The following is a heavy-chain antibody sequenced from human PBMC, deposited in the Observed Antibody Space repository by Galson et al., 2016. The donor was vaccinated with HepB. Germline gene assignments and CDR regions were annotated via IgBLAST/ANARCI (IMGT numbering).Heavy chain of an antibody. CDR2: IYHGGDS. D-gene: IGHD3-16*01. CDR1: GASVSSANW. CDR3: ARQVNTWGSYFDY. J-gene: IGHJ4*02. V-gene: IGHV4-4*02. Sequence: SETLSLTCAVSGASVSSANWWTWVRQSPGTGLEWIGEIYHGGDSNYSPSLKSRVTMSVDKSKNQVSLNLNSVTAADTAIYFCARQVNTWGSYFDYWGQGTLVTVSS.